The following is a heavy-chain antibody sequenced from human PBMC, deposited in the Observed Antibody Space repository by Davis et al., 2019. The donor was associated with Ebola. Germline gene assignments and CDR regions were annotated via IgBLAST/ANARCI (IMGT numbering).Heavy chain of an antibody. CDR3: ARARGLGAPSHYYYGMDV. D-gene: IGHD3-16*01. CDR2: ISYDGSNK. V-gene: IGHV3-30*04. CDR1: GFTFSSYA. J-gene: IGHJ6*04. Sequence: PGGSLRLSCAASGFTFSSYAMHWVRQAPGKGLEWVAVISYDGSNKYYADSVKGRFTISRDNSKNTLYLQMNSLRAEDTAVYYCARARGLGAPSHYYYGMDVWGKGTTVTVSS.